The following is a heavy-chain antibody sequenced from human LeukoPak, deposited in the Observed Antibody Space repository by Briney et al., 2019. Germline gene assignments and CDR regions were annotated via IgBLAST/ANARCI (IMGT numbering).Heavy chain of an antibody. Sequence: GGSLRLSCAASGFTFSSYAMSWVRQAPGKGLEWVSAISGSGGSTYYADSVKGRFTISRDNSKNTLYLQMNSLRAEDTAVYYCAKDRVPTVTTIYVDYWGQGTLVTVSS. V-gene: IGHV3-23*01. CDR1: GFTFSSYA. D-gene: IGHD4-17*01. CDR2: ISGSGGST. CDR3: AKDRVPTVTTIYVDY. J-gene: IGHJ4*02.